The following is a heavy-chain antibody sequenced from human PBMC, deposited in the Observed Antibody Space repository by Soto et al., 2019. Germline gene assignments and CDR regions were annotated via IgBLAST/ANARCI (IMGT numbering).Heavy chain of an antibody. CDR3: AKGAYAVVAASYFDS. V-gene: IGHV3-30*18. Sequence: QVQLVESGGGVVQPGRSLRLSCAASGFTFSSYGIHWVRQAPGKGLEWVAVISYDGSNKYYADSVKGRFTISRDNSKNTLYLQMNSLRAEDAAVYYCAKGAYAVVAASYFDSWGQGTLVTVSS. J-gene: IGHJ4*02. CDR2: ISYDGSNK. D-gene: IGHD2-15*01. CDR1: GFTFSSYG.